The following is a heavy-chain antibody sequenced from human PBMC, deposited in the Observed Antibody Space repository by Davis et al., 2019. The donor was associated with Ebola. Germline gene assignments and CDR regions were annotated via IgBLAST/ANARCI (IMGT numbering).Heavy chain of an antibody. Sequence: GESLKISCAASGFTFSSYWMSWVRQAPGKGLEWVANIKQDGSEKYYVDSVKGRFTISRDNAKNSLYLQMNSLRAEDTAVYYCARDLPTVTTAYYYYGMDVWGQGTTVTVSS. CDR1: GFTFSSYW. CDR2: IKQDGSEK. J-gene: IGHJ6*02. D-gene: IGHD4-11*01. V-gene: IGHV3-7*01. CDR3: ARDLPTVTTAYYYYGMDV.